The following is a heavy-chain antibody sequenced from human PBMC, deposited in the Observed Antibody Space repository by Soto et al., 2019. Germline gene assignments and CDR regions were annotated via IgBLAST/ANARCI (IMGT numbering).Heavy chain of an antibody. CDR3: ARGLSYYDSSGYYFHYYMDV. CDR2: ISYDGSNK. CDR1: GFTFSSYG. V-gene: IGHV3-30*03. D-gene: IGHD3-22*01. J-gene: IGHJ6*03. Sequence: GGSLRLSCAASGFTFSSYGMHWVRQAPGKGLEWVAVISYDGSNKYYADSVKGRFTISRDNSKNTLYLQMNSLRAEDTAVYYCARGLSYYDSSGYYFHYYMDVWGRGTTVTVSS.